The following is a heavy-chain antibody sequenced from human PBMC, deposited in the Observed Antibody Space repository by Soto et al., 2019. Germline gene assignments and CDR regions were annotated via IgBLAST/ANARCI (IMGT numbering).Heavy chain of an antibody. V-gene: IGHV3-21*01. CDR3: ARDVPTDPGSAY. J-gene: IGHJ4*02. D-gene: IGHD1-26*01. Sequence: EVQLVESGGGLVQPGGSLRLSCAASGFTFSSYSMNWVRQAPGKGLEWVSSISSSSSYIYYADSVKGRFTISRDNAKNSLYLQMNSLRAEDTAVYYCARDVPTDPGSAYWGQGTLVTVSS. CDR2: ISSSSSYI. CDR1: GFTFSSYS.